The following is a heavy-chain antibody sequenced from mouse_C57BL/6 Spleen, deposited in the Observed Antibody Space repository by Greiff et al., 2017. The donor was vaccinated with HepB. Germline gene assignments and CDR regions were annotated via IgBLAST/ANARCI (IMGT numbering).Heavy chain of an antibody. CDR2: ISSGGSYT. D-gene: IGHD3-2*02. J-gene: IGHJ4*01. V-gene: IGHV5-6*01. Sequence: EVQRVESGGDLVKPGGSLKLSCAASGFTFSSYGMSWVRQTPDKRLEWVATISSGGSYTYYPDSVKGRFTISRDNAKNTLYLQMSSLKSEDTAMYYCARQGSGYGAMDYWGQGTSVTVSS. CDR1: GFTFSSYG. CDR3: ARQGSGYGAMDY.